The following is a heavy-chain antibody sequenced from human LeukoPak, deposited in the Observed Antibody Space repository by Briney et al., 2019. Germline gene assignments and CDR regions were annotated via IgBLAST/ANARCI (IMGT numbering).Heavy chain of an antibody. CDR1: GFIISDYA. J-gene: IGHJ4*02. V-gene: IGHV3-64D*06. D-gene: IGHD2-2*01. CDR3: VKDLYKGDSASWYFFHY. CDR2: LSANGGTT. Sequence: GGSLRLSCSASGFIISDYAMHWVRQAPGKGLEYVSALSANGGTTYYADSVKGGFTISRDTSKNTLYLQMSSLRAEDTAMYHCVKDLYKGDSASWYFFHYWGQGTLVTVSS.